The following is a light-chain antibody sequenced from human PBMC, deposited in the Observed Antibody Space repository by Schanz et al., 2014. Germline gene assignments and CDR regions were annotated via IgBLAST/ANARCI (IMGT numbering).Light chain of an antibody. V-gene: IGLV1-40*01. CDR3: SSYAGFDNLGV. Sequence: QSVLTQPPSVSGAPGQRVTISCTGSSSNIGALYDVHWYQQLPGTAPKLLIYANSRRPSGVPDRFSGSKSGTSASLAITGLQAEDEADYYCSSYAGFDNLGVFGTGTKLTVL. CDR1: SSNIGALYD. J-gene: IGLJ1*01. CDR2: ANS.